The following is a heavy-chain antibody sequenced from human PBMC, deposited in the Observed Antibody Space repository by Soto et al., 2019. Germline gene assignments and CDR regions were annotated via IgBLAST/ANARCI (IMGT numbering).Heavy chain of an antibody. J-gene: IGHJ4*02. CDR3: ARDSKSLGSSGDY. V-gene: IGHV3-74*01. D-gene: IGHD3-10*01. Sequence: GGSLRLSCAASGFTFSSYWMHWVRQAPGKGLVWVSRISSDGSSTTYADSVKGRFTISRDNAKNTLYLQMNSLRAEDTAVYYCARDSKSLGSSGDYWGQGTLVTASS. CDR1: GFTFSSYW. CDR2: ISSDGSST.